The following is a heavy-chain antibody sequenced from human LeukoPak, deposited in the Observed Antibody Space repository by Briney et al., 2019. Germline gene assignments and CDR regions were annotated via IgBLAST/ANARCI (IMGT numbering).Heavy chain of an antibody. Sequence: GASVKVSCKASGYTFTSYGISWVRQAPGQGLEWMGWISAYNGNTNYAQKLQGRVTMTTDTSTSTAYMELRSLRSDDTAVYYCARDQMGSSWYPPYYYYMDVWGKGTTVTVSS. CDR3: ARDQMGSSWYPPYYYYMDV. D-gene: IGHD6-13*01. V-gene: IGHV1-18*01. CDR2: ISAYNGNT. CDR1: GYTFTSYG. J-gene: IGHJ6*03.